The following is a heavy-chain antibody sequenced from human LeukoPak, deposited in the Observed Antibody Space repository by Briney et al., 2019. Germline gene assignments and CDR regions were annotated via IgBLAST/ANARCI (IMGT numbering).Heavy chain of an antibody. V-gene: IGHV3-53*01. D-gene: IGHD6-13*01. CDR1: GFNVSSYY. J-gene: IGHJ4*02. CDR3: AMRGNTWYDC. CDR2: IYSCGST. Sequence: GGSLRLSCAASGFNVSSYYMSWVRQAPGKGLEWVSVIYSCGSTYCADAVKGRFTNARDNSKNTVDLQMNSLRVEDTAVYYCAMRGNTWYDCWGQGTLVTVSS.